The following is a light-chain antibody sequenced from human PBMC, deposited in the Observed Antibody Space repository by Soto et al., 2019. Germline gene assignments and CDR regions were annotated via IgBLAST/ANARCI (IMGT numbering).Light chain of an antibody. CDR1: HDIKKQ. J-gene: IGKJ4*01. Sequence: HITQSPSSLSASGSTIVAIACXASHDIKKQLDWYQHKPRKAPKLLIYNASYLETGVPSRFSGSGSGTDFSLTVNSLQSDDIATYYCQQFNDYPLAFGGGTKVDIK. CDR2: NAS. V-gene: IGKV1-33*01. CDR3: QQFNDYPLA.